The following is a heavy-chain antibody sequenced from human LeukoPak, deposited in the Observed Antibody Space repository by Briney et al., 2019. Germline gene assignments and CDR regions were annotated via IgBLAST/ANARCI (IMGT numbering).Heavy chain of an antibody. CDR2: ISSSGGST. V-gene: IGHV3-23*01. Sequence: GGSLRLSCVASGFTFSSYAMGWVRQAPGKGLEWVSGISSSGGSTYYADSVKGRFTIYRDNSKDTLYLQMDSLRAEDTAVYYCARSAGLRCFDYWGLGTLVTVSS. J-gene: IGHJ4*02. CDR3: ARSAGLRCFDY. CDR1: GFTFSSYA. D-gene: IGHD4-17*01.